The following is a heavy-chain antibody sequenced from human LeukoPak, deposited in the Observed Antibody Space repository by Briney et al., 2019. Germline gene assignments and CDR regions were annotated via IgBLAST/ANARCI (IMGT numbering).Heavy chain of an antibody. Sequence: ASVKVSCRASGYTFTDYYMHWVRQAPGRGLEWMGWINPNSGGTNYAQKFQGRVTMTRDTSFSTAYMNLSRLRSDDTAVYYCARGGVRFGELLPDYWGQGTLVTVSS. CDR3: ARGGVRFGELLPDY. V-gene: IGHV1-2*02. D-gene: IGHD3-10*01. CDR1: GYTFTDYY. CDR2: INPNSGGT. J-gene: IGHJ4*02.